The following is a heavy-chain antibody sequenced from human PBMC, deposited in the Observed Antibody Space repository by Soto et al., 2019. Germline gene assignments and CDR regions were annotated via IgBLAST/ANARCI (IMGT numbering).Heavy chain of an antibody. CDR2: ISAYNGNT. CDR1: GYTFTSYG. CDR3: ARQELWFGDFVYYFDY. J-gene: IGHJ4*02. V-gene: IGHV1-18*01. D-gene: IGHD3-10*01. Sequence: ASVKVSCKASGYTFTSYGISWVRQATGKGLEWMGWISAYNGNTNYAQKLQGRVTMTTDTSTSTAYMELRSLRSDDTAVYYCARQELWFGDFVYYFDYWGQGTLVTVSS.